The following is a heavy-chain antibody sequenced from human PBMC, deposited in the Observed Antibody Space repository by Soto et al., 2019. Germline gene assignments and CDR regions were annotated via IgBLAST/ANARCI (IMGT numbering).Heavy chain of an antibody. CDR1: GGSISSSYC. CDR3: ARDGDCSGGSCYDAFDI. D-gene: IGHD2-15*01. CDR2: IYYSGTT. Sequence: PSETLSLTCAVSGGSISSSYCWSWVRQSPGNGLEWIGDIYYSGTTNYNPSLKSRVTISVDKSKNQFSLKLSSVTAADTAVYYCARDGDCSGGSCYDAFDIWGQGTMVTVSS. J-gene: IGHJ3*02. V-gene: IGHV4-4*02.